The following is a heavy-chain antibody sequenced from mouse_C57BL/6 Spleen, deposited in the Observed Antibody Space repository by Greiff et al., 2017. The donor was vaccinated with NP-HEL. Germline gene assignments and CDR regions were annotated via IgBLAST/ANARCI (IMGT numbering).Heavy chain of an antibody. J-gene: IGHJ1*03. D-gene: IGHD3-2*02. Sequence: EVQLQQSGPELVKPGASVKISCKASGYTFTDYYMNWVKQSHGKSLEWIGYINPNNGGTSYNQKFKGKATLTVDKSSSTAYMELRSLTSEDSAVYYCAMGQLRLRYFDVWGTGTTVTVSS. CDR2: INPNNGGT. CDR1: GYTFTDYY. CDR3: AMGQLRLRYFDV. V-gene: IGHV1-26*01.